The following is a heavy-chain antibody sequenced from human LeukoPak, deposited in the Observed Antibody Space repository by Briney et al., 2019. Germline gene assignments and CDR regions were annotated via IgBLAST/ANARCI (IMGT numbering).Heavy chain of an antibody. D-gene: IGHD1-26*01. CDR3: AISRYSGTSLDY. Sequence: GGSLRLSCAASGFTFSSYWMHWVRQAPGKGLVWVSRINSDGGTTTYADSVKGRFTISRDNAKSTLYPQMNSLRIEDTAVYYCAISRYSGTSLDYWGQGSLVTVPS. J-gene: IGHJ4*02. CDR1: GFTFSSYW. CDR2: INSDGGTT. V-gene: IGHV3-74*01.